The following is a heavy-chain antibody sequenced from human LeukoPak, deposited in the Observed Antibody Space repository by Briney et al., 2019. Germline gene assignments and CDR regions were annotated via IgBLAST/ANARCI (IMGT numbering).Heavy chain of an antibody. CDR1: GFTFSSYS. CDR2: ISSISSTI. J-gene: IGHJ4*02. Sequence: QPGGSLRLSCAASGFTFSSYSMNWVRQAPGKGREWVSYISSISSTIYYGDSVEGRFTITRDNAKNSLYLQMNSLRAEDTAVYYCARERGYSGYALDYWGQGTLVTVSS. D-gene: IGHD5-12*01. CDR3: ARERGYSGYALDY. V-gene: IGHV3-48*01.